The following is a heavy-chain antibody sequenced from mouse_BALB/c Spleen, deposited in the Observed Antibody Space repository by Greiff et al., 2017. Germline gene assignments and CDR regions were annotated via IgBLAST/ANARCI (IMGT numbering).Heavy chain of an antibody. CDR1: GDSITSGY. CDR2: ISYSGST. V-gene: IGHV3-8*02. D-gene: IGHD2-4*01. CDR3: ARYTMIRGGFAY. J-gene: IGHJ3*01. Sequence: EVQVVESGPSLVKPSQTLSLTCSVTGDSITSGYWNWIRKFPGNKLEYMGYISYSGSTYYNPSLKSRISITRDTSKNQYYLQLNSVTTEDTATYYCARYTMIRGGFAYWGQGTLVTVSA.